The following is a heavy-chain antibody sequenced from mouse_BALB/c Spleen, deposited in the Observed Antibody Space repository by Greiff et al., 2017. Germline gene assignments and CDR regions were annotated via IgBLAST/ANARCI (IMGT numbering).Heavy chain of an antibody. CDR3: AREELLRLLFAD. Sequence: EVMLVESGGGLVQPGGSLKLSCAASGFTFSSYGMSWVRQTPDKRLELVATINSNGGSTYYPDSVKGRFTISRDNAKNTLYLQMSSLKSEDTAMYYCAREELLRLLFADWGQGTLVTVSA. J-gene: IGHJ3*01. CDR1: GFTFSSYG. CDR2: INSNGGST. V-gene: IGHV5-6-3*01. D-gene: IGHD1-2*01.